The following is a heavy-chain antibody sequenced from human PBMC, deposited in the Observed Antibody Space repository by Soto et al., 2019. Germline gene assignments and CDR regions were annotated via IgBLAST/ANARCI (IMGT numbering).Heavy chain of an antibody. V-gene: IGHV4-59*01. D-gene: IGHD3-9*01. J-gene: IGHJ2*01. CDR2: IYYSGST. Sequence: KGQERIGYIYYSGSTNYNPSLKSRVTISVDTSKNQFSLKLSSVTAADTAVYFCFQAEDGIRDSVPVSAFLLNRSSDL. CDR3: FQAEDGIRDSVPVSAFLLNRSSDL.